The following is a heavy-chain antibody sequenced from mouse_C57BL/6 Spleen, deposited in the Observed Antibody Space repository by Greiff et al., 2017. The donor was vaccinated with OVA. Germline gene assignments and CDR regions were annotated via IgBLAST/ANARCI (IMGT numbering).Heavy chain of an antibody. V-gene: IGHV1-52*01. Sequence: QVQLQQPGAELVRPGSSVKLSCKASGYTFTSYWMHWVKQRPIQGLEWIGNIDPSDSDTHYNQKFKDKATLTVDKSSSTAYMQLSSLTSEDSAVYYGTREGGDAMDDWGQGTSVTVSS. J-gene: IGHJ4*01. CDR2: IDPSDSDT. CDR1: GYTFTSYW. CDR3: TREGGDAMDD.